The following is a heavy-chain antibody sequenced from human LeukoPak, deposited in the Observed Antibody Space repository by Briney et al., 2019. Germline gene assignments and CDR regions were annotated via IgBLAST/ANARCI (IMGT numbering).Heavy chain of an antibody. CDR1: GFTFSSYA. V-gene: IGHV3-23*01. Sequence: GGSLRLSCAASGFTFSSYAMSWVRQAPGKGLEWVSAISGSGGSTYYADSVKGRFTISRDNSKNTLYLEMSSLRVEDTAIYYCAKWPEGAMDYFDYWGQGTLVTVSS. CDR2: ISGSGGST. J-gene: IGHJ4*02. D-gene: IGHD3-16*01. CDR3: AKWPEGAMDYFDY.